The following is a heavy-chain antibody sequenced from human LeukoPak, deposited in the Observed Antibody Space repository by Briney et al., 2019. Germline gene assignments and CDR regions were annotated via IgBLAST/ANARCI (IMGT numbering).Heavy chain of an antibody. V-gene: IGHV4-59*01. CDR3: ARYGMATIQFFDY. CDR1: GGSISAYY. CDR2: ISYSGST. J-gene: IGHJ4*02. Sequence: PSETLSLTCTVSGGSISAYYWSWIRQPPGKGLEWIGYISYSGSTKYNPSLKSRVTISVDTSKNQFSLKLRSVTAADTAVYYCARYGMATIQFFDYWGQGTLFTVSS. D-gene: IGHD5-24*01.